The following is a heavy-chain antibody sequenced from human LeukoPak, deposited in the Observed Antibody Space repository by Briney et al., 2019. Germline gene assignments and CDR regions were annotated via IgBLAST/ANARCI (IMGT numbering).Heavy chain of an antibody. D-gene: IGHD3-10*01. CDR2: IYHSGSI. J-gene: IGHJ5*02. CDR1: GGSISSSNW. V-gene: IGHV4-4*02. Sequence: SETLSLTCAVSGGSISSSNWWSWVRQPPGKGLEWIGEIYHSGSINYNPSLKSRVTISVDKSKNQFSLKLSSVTAADTAVYYCARGSYYSKNWLDPWGQGTLVTVSS. CDR3: ARGSYYSKNWLDP.